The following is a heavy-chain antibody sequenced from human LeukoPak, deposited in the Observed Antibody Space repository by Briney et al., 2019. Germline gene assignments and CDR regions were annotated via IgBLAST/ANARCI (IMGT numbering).Heavy chain of an antibody. D-gene: IGHD2-15*01. CDR3: AKVRRGYSPFDY. V-gene: IGHV3-23*01. CDR2: ISGSGGST. Sequence: GGSLRVSCAASGFTFCSYAMSWVRQAPGEGLEWVSAISGSGGSTYYADSVKGRFTISRDNSKNTLYLQMNSLRAEDTAVYYCAKVRRGYSPFDYWGQGTLVTVSS. CDR1: GFTFCSYA. J-gene: IGHJ4*02.